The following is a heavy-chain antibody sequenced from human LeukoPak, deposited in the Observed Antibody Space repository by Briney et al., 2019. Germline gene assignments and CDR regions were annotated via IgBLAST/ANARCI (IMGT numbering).Heavy chain of an antibody. V-gene: IGHV4-61*02. CDR2: IYTSVST. D-gene: IGHD3-10*01. Sequence: SETLSLTCTVSGGFISSGTYYWRWIRQPAGKGLEWFGRIYTSVSTNYNPSLKSRVTISVDTSNNQFSLKLSSVTAADTAVYYYARGRSSMVRGAPFLDYWGEGTLVTVSS. CDR3: ARGRSSMVRGAPFLDY. J-gene: IGHJ4*02. CDR1: GGFISSGTYY.